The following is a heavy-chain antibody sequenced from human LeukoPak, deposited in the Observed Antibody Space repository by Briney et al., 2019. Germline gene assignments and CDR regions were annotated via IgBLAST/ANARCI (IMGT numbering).Heavy chain of an antibody. CDR2: INHSGST. Sequence: PSETLSLTCAVYGGSFSGYYWSWIRQPPGKGLEWIGEINHSGSTNYNPSLKSRVTISVDTSKNQFSLKLSSVTAADTAVYYCARGLRYCSSTSCSSNWFDPWGQGTLVTVSS. CDR3: ARGLRYCSSTSCSSNWFDP. D-gene: IGHD2-2*01. V-gene: IGHV4-34*01. CDR1: GGSFSGYY. J-gene: IGHJ5*02.